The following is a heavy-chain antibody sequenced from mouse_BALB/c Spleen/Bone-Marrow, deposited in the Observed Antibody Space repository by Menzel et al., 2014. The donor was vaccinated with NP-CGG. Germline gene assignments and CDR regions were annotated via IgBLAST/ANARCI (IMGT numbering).Heavy chain of an antibody. CDR3: ARENYGSSYGFAY. CDR1: GYSFTGYT. D-gene: IGHD1-1*01. J-gene: IGHJ3*01. V-gene: IGHV1-26*01. Sequence: EVQLQQSGPELVKPGSSMKISCKASGYSFTGYTMNWVKQSHGKNLEWIGLINPYNGGTSYNQKFKGKATLTVNKSSSTAYMELLSLSSEDSAVYYCARENYGSSYGFAYWGQGTQGTVSA. CDR2: INPYNGGT.